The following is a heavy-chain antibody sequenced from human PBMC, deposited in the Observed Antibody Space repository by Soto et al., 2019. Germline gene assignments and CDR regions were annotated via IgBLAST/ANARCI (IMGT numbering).Heavy chain of an antibody. CDR2: IYWDDDT. CDR1: GFSFSADGVG. Sequence: HITLKESGPTLVKPTQTPTLTCIFSGFSFSADGVGVGWIRQPPGKTLEWLALIYWDDDTRYRPSLKSRLPITKDSSKNQVVLTMTNMDPLDTATYSCAHAFGGTSWPNDAFDVWGQGTVVTVSS. V-gene: IGHV2-5*02. D-gene: IGHD3-16*01. J-gene: IGHJ3*01. CDR3: AHAFGGTSWPNDAFDV.